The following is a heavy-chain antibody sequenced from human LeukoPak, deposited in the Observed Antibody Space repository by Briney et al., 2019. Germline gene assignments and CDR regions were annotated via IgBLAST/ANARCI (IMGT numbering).Heavy chain of an antibody. V-gene: IGHV4-61*01. CDR1: GSSVGSDSYY. Sequence: SETLSLTCTVSGSSVGSDSYYWSWIRQPPGKGLEWIGHISYSGTTNYNPSLKSRVIISIDISQNQFSLKLSSVTAADTAVYYCAGAPNPTFFDYWGQGPLATVSS. J-gene: IGHJ4*02. CDR2: ISYSGTT. CDR3: AGAPNPTFFDY.